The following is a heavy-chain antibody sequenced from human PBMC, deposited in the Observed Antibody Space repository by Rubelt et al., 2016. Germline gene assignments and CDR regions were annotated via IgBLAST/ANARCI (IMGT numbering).Heavy chain of an antibody. V-gene: IGHV4-34*01. D-gene: IGHD5-12*01. CDR3: ARTSGYNYDEAFDI. J-gene: IGHJ3*02. CDR2: INHSGST. Sequence: QVQLQQWGAGLLKPSETLSLTCAVYGGSFTDYYWTWIRQPPGKGLEWIGEINHSGSTNYNSSLKSRATISVDTSKSQFSLKVRSVTAADTAVYYCARTSGYNYDEAFDIWGQGTMVTVSS. CDR1: GGSFTDYY.